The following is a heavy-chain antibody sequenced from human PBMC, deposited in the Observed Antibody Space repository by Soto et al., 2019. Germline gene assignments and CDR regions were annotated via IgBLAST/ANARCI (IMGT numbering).Heavy chain of an antibody. CDR2: INAYNGNT. CDR1: GYTFTSYG. D-gene: IGHD5-18*01. CDR3: ARDVGYGLIYY. V-gene: IGHV1-18*01. Sequence: QVQLVQSGAEVKKPGASVKVSCKASGYTFTSYGISWVRQAPGQGREWMGWINAYNGNTNYAQKLQGRVTMTTDTSTSTAYRELRSLRADDTAVYYCARDVGYGLIYYWGQGTLVTVSS. J-gene: IGHJ4*02.